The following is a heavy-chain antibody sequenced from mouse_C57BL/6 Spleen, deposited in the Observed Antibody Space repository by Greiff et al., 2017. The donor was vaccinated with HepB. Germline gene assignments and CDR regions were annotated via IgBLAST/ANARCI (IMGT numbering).Heavy chain of an antibody. CDR2: INPNNGGT. V-gene: IGHV1-18*01. D-gene: IGHD2-1*01. Sequence: VQLQQSGPELVKPGASVKIPCKASGYTFTDYNMDWVKQSHGKSLEWIGDINPNNGGTIYNQKFKGKATLTVDKSSSTAYMELRSLTSEDTAVYYCARYPRIYYGNYHYAMDYWGQGTSVTVSS. J-gene: IGHJ4*01. CDR3: ARYPRIYYGNYHYAMDY. CDR1: GYTFTDYN.